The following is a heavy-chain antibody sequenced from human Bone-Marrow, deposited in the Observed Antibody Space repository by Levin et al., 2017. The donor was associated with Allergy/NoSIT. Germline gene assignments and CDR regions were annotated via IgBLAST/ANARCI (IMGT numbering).Heavy chain of an antibody. V-gene: IGHV3-48*03. J-gene: IGHJ4*02. Sequence: GESLKISCAASGFSFSSYEMNWVRQAPGKGLEWVSYISSRNTTIYYADSVKGRFTISRDNADNSLYLQMNSLRAEDTAIYYCAREGLFMVRVFDYWGRGTLVTVSS. CDR2: ISSRNTTI. D-gene: IGHD3-10*01. CDR3: AREGLFMVRVFDY. CDR1: GFSFSSYE.